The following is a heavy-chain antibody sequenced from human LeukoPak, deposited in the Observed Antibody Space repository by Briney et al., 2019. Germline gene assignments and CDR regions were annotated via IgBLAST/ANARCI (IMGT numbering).Heavy chain of an antibody. CDR2: IRYDGGNK. J-gene: IGHJ4*02. CDR3: ANDLGWIQLNLG. V-gene: IGHV3-30*02. Sequence: GGSLRLSCAASGFTFSDCDMHWVRQAPGKGLEWVAFIRYDGGNKYFADSVKGRFTISRDNSRNTVYLQMNSLRAEDTAVYYCANDLGWIQLNLGRGQGTLVTVSS. CDR1: GFTFSDCD. D-gene: IGHD5-18*01.